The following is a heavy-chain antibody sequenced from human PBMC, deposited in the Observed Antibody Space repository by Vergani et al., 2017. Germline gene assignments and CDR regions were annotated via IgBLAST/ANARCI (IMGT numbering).Heavy chain of an antibody. J-gene: IGHJ4*02. CDR3: ARDLSYDYVWGSKDY. CDR2: ISGSGGST. Sequence: EVQLLESGGGLVQPGGSLRLSCAASGFTFSSYAMSWVRQAPGKGLEWVSAISGSGGSTYYADSVKGRFTISRDNSKNTLYLQMNSLRAEDTAVYYCARDLSYDYVWGSKDYWGQGTLVTVSS. CDR1: GFTFSSYA. D-gene: IGHD3-16*01. V-gene: IGHV3-23*01.